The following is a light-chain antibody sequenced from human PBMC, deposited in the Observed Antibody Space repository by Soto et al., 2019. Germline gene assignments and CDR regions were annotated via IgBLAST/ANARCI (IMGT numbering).Light chain of an antibody. J-gene: IGKJ1*01. Sequence: DIVLAQSPGTLSVPRGERCTLSCRASQSVSSNLAWYQQKPGQAPRLLIYGASTRATGIPARFSGSGSGTDFTLTISSLEPEDFAVYYCQQRSNWFGQGTKVDIK. V-gene: IGKV3-11*01. CDR3: QQRSNW. CDR2: GAS. CDR1: QSVSSN.